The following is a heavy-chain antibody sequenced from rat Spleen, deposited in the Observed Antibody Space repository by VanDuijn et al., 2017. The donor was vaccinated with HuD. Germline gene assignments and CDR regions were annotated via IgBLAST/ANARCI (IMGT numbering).Heavy chain of an antibody. CDR1: EFTFSNYG. Sequence: EVQLVESGGGLVQPGRSLKLSCAASEFTFSNYGMAWVRQAPTKGLEWVATISYDGSSTYYRDSVKGRFTISRDNAKSTLYLQLDSLRSEDTATYYCVRHVDYWGQGVMVTVSS. CDR3: VRHVDY. V-gene: IGHV5-29*01. J-gene: IGHJ2*01. CDR2: ISYDGSST.